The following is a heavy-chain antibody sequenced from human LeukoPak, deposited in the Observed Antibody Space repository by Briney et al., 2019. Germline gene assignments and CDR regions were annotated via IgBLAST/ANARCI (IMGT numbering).Heavy chain of an antibody. V-gene: IGHV4-39*07. CDR3: ARDHNSGWFNADVLEYFQH. CDR2: IFYSGST. Sequence: SETLSLTCTVSGGSISTSNYYWGWVRQPPGKGLEWIGNIFYSGSTYYSPSLKSRVTISLDTSRNQFSLKLNSVTAADTAVYYCARDHNSGWFNADVLEYFQHWGQGTLVTVSS. D-gene: IGHD6-19*01. CDR1: GGSISTSNYY. J-gene: IGHJ1*01.